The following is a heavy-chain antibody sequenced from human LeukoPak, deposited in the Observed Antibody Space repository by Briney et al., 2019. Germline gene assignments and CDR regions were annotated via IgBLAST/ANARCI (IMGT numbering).Heavy chain of an antibody. CDR3: AKSTSSWERVDY. CDR2: ISGNSGRT. CDR1: GFTFSSYA. J-gene: IGHJ4*02. D-gene: IGHD6-13*01. Sequence: GGSLRLSCAASGFTFSSYAMSWVRQAPGKGLQWVSSISGNSGRTYYADSVKGRFSIFRDNSNNTLYLQMNSLRAEDAAVYYCAKSTSSWERVDYWGQGTLVTVSS. V-gene: IGHV3-23*01.